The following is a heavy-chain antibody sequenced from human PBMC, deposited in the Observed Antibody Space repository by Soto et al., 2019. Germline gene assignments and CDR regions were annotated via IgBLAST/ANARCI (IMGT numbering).Heavy chain of an antibody. J-gene: IGHJ6*02. Sequence: EVQLLDSGGGLVQPGGALRLSCAAAGFTFSVYWMHWVRQAPGKGLVWVSRIDSDGSTTSYADSVKGRFTISGDNAKSTLYLQMNSLRAEDTAVYYCARPGYSNYGPGVDVWGQGTTVTVSS. CDR2: IDSDGSTT. CDR1: GFTFSVYW. V-gene: IGHV3-74*01. CDR3: ARPGYSNYGPGVDV. D-gene: IGHD4-4*01.